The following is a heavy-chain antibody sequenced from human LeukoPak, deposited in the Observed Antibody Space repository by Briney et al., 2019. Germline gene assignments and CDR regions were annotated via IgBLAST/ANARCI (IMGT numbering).Heavy chain of an antibody. CDR3: ARHDYGDY. CDR2: ISSSSSTI. CDR1: GFTFSSYG. J-gene: IGHJ4*02. V-gene: IGHV3-48*04. Sequence: GGSLRLSCAASGFTFSSYGMHWVRQAPGKGLEWVSYISSSSSTIYYADSVKGRFTISRDNAKNSLYLQMNSLRAEDTAVYYCARHDYGDYWGQGTLVTVPS.